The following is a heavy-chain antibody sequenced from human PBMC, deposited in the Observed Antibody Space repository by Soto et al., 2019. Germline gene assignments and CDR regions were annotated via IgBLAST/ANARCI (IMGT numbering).Heavy chain of an antibody. V-gene: IGHV1-46*01. CDR1: GYTLTSYY. CDR3: ERDLCSGYYPYYYYYRMAV. J-gene: IGHJ6*02. CDR2: INPSGGST. D-gene: IGHD3-3*01. Sequence: GASVKVSCKASGYTLTSYYMHWVRQAPGQGREWMGIINPSGGSTSYAQKFQGRVTMTRDTSTSAVYMELSSLRSEDTAVYYCERDLCSGYYPYYYYYRMAVWGQGTTVTVS.